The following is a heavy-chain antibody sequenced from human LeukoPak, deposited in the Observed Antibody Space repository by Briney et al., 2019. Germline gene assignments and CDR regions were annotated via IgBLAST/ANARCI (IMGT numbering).Heavy chain of an antibody. CDR2: ISWNSGSI. D-gene: IGHD4-17*01. Sequence: HPGGSLRLSCAASGFTFDDYAMHWVRQAPGKGLEWVSGISWNSGSIGYADSVKGRFTISRDNAKNSLYLQMNSLRAEDTAVYSCARNYDYGDYDKSYYFDLWGRGTLVTVSS. CDR1: GFTFDDYA. CDR3: ARNYDYGDYDKSYYFDL. V-gene: IGHV3-9*01. J-gene: IGHJ2*01.